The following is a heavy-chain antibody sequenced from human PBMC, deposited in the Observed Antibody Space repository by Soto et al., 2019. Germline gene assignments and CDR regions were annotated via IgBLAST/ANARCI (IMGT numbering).Heavy chain of an antibody. Sequence: GASVKVSCKASGYTFTNNDVSWVRQATGQGLEWMGWMNPGSGDTGYAQKFQGRVTMTRDISIATAYMELNSLTSEDTAIYYCARMDRFGSLNWLDPWGQGPLVTVYS. CDR1: GYTFTNND. CDR2: MNPGSGDT. D-gene: IGHD3-10*01. J-gene: IGHJ5*02. V-gene: IGHV1-8*02. CDR3: ARMDRFGSLNWLDP.